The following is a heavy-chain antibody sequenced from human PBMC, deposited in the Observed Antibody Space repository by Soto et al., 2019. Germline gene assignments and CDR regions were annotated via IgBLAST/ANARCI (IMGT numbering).Heavy chain of an antibody. Sequence: SGGSLRLSCAASGFTFSTYWMSWVRQAPGKGLEWVANIKQDGSAKFYVDSVKGRFTISRDNAKNSLYLQMNNLRAEDTAVYYCARDPRGSDYYPEFFQHWGQGTLVTVSS. CDR2: IKQDGSAK. D-gene: IGHD3-22*01. CDR1: GFTFSTYW. V-gene: IGHV3-7*01. J-gene: IGHJ1*01. CDR3: ARDPRGSDYYPEFFQH.